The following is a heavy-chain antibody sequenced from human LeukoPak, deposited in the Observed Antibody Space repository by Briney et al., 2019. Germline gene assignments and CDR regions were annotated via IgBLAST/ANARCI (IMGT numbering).Heavy chain of an antibody. J-gene: IGHJ5*02. D-gene: IGHD2-2*01. CDR1: GFTFSSYS. Sequence: GGSLRLSCAASGFTFSSYSMNWVRQAPGKGLEWVSSISSSSSYIYYADSVKDRFTISRDNAKNSLYLQMNSLRAEDTAVYYCARVPAAARGSWGQGTLVTVSS. V-gene: IGHV3-21*01. CDR2: ISSSSSYI. CDR3: ARVPAAARGS.